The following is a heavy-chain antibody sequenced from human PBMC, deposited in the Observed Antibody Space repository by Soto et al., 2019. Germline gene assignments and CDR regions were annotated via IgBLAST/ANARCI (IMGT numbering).Heavy chain of an antibody. V-gene: IGHV1-18*04. D-gene: IGHD3-22*01. J-gene: IGHJ4*02. Sequence: GASVKVSCKAIGYSFTSHYMHWVRQAPGQGLEWMGWISAYNTNTNYAQKFQGRVTMTTDTLTSTAYMELRSLRSDDTAVYYCARDQLGYYDRSPPGYWGQGTLVT. CDR3: ARDQLGYYDRSPPGY. CDR2: ISAYNTNT. CDR1: GYSFTSHY.